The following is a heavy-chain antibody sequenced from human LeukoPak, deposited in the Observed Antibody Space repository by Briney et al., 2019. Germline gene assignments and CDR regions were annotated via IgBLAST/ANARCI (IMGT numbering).Heavy chain of an antibody. CDR2: ISASGGST. CDR3: AKVKYGSGWSFDS. J-gene: IGHJ4*02. Sequence: PGGSLRLSCAASGFTFSSYGMSWVRQAPGKGLEWVSAISASGGSTYNADSVKGRFTISRDNAKNRLYLQMNRLRAEDTALYYCAKVKYGSGWSFDSWGQGTLVTVSS. D-gene: IGHD6-13*01. CDR1: GFTFSSYG. V-gene: IGHV3-23*01.